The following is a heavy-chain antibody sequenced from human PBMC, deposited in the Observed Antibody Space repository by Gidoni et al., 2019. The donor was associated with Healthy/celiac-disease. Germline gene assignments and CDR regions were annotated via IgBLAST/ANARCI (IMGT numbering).Heavy chain of an antibody. CDR3: ARDHGGFTYYYYYYGMDV. V-gene: IGHV3-33*01. CDR2: IWYDGSNK. Sequence: QVQLVESGGGVVQPGRSLRLSCAASGFTFSSYGRHWVRQAPGKGLEWVAVIWYDGSNKYYADSVKGRFTISRDNSKNTLYLQMNSLRAEDTAVYYCARDHGGFTYYYYYYGMDVWGQGTTVTVSS. D-gene: IGHD2-15*01. J-gene: IGHJ6*02. CDR1: GFTFSSYG.